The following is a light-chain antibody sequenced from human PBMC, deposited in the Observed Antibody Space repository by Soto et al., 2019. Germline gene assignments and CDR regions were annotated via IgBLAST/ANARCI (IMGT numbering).Light chain of an antibody. Sequence: QWLLKLPPSASGTCGQRFTISCSGDSSSIERNTVSWYQQLPGMAPKRLIYLNSRRPSGVPDRFSGSKSGTSASLAISGLQSEDEAQYYCAPCDDTLNLLYVFGAGTKVTVL. J-gene: IGLJ1*01. CDR1: SSSIERNT. V-gene: IGLV1-44*01. CDR3: APCDDTLNLLYV. CDR2: LNS.